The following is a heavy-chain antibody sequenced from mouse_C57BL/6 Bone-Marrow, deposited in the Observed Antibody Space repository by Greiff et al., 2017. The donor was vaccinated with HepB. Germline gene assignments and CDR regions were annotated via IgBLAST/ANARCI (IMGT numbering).Heavy chain of an antibody. CDR2: ISYDGSN. CDR1: GYSITSGYY. J-gene: IGHJ2*01. D-gene: IGHD2-3*01. Sequence: EVQLQESGPGLVKPSQSLSLTCSVTGYSITSGYYWNWIRQFPGNKLEWMGYISYDGSNNYNPSLKNRISITRDTSKNQFFLKLNSVTTEDTATYYCALMVTTGYFDYWGQGTTLTVSS. CDR3: ALMVTTGYFDY. V-gene: IGHV3-6*01.